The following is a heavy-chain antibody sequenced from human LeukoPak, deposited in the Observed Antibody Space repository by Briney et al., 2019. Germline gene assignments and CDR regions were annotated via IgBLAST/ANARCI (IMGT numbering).Heavy chain of an antibody. CDR1: GFTFSSYA. D-gene: IGHD1-1*01. Sequence: GGSLRLSCAASGFTFSSYAMSWVRQAPGKGLEWVSYISSSSSTIYYADSVKGRFTISRDNAKDSLYLQMNSLRAEDTAVYYCARDPTQLEAYFDYWGQGTLVTVSS. CDR2: ISSSSSTI. J-gene: IGHJ4*02. CDR3: ARDPTQLEAYFDY. V-gene: IGHV3-48*01.